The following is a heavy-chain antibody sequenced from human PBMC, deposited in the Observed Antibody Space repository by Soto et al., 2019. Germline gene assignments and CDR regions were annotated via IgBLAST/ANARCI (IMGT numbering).Heavy chain of an antibody. CDR2: IYYSGST. J-gene: IGHJ4*02. V-gene: IGHV4-39*01. CDR1: GSSISTSVYY. Sequence: LSLTCSVSGSSISTSVYYLGFILQPPGKGLEWIGSIYYSGSTFYNPSLKSRVTISVDTSKNQFSLKLNSVSAADTAVYYCARLYGSERLGGIYWGQGALVTSPQ. CDR3: ARLYGSERLGGIY. D-gene: IGHD3-10*01.